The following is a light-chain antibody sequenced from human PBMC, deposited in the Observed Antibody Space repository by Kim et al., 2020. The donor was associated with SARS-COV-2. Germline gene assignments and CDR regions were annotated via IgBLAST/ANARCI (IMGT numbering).Light chain of an antibody. J-gene: IGLJ2*01. CDR1: RPRSDY. CDR3: NTPERSGNHVV. V-gene: IGLV3-19*01. CDR2: GKN. Sequence: ALGQTVRITCQRERPRSDYAIWYQQKPGQAPVLVIYGKNNPAPGIPDRYSGSRAGKTAFLSLTGAHAEDVALYSCNTPERSGNHVVFGGGTQLTL.